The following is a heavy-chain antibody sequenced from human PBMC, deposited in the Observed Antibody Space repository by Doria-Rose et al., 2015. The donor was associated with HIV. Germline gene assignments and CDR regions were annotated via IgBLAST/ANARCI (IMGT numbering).Heavy chain of an antibody. J-gene: IGHJ4*01. CDR1: GFTFSSHR. CDR2: ISSTSAYI. CDR3: ATGVTLDY. V-gene: IGHV3-21*01. Sequence: VQLVESGGGLVRPGGSLRLSCATSGFTFSSHRINWVRQAPGKGLEWVSSISSTSAYINYAVSVRGRFTISRDNARNSLYLQMDSLRAEDTAIYYCATGVTLDYWGQGTLVTVSS. D-gene: IGHD5-18*01.